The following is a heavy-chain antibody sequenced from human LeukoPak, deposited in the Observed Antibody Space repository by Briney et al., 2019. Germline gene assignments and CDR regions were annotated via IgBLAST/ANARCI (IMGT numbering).Heavy chain of an antibody. CDR3: ASRASGSSFDY. CDR2: IRHDESNK. V-gene: IGHV3-30*02. D-gene: IGHD1-26*01. J-gene: IGHJ4*02. CDR1: GFVFSKNG. Sequence: GGSLRLSCATSGFVFSKNGMHWVRQAPGKGLEWVAFIRHDESNKYYADSVKGRFTISRDNAKNSLYLQMNSLRAEDTAVYYCASRASGSSFDYWGQGTLVTVSS.